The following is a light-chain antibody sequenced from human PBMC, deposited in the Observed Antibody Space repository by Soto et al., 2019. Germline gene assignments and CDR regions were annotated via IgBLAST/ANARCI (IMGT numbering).Light chain of an antibody. V-gene: IGLV1-44*01. CDR3: ALWDDSLVV. CDR2: SNN. CDR1: SSNIGSHT. Sequence: QPVLTQPPSASGTPGQRVTISCSASSSNIGSHTVNWYQQLPGTAPKLLIYSNNQRPSGVPDRFSGSKSGTSASLAISGLQSEDEADYYCALWDDSLVVFGGGTKLTVL. J-gene: IGLJ2*01.